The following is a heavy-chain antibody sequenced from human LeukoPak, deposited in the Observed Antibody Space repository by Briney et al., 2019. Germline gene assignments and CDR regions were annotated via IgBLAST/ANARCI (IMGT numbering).Heavy chain of an antibody. V-gene: IGHV5-51*01. CDR2: IYPGDSET. CDR1: GCSFTSYW. D-gene: IGHD6-6*01. J-gene: IGHJ6*03. Sequence: AESLKIFCKGSGCSFTSYWIGWVRQMPGKGLEWMGIIYPGDSETRYSPSLQGQVTISADKSISTAYLQWSSLNASDTAMYYCARHLAYSSSSYYYYYMDVWGKGTTVTVSS. CDR3: ARHLAYSSSSYYYYYMDV.